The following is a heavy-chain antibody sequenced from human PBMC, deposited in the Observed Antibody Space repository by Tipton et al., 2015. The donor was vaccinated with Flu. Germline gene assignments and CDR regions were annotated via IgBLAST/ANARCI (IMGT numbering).Heavy chain of an antibody. CDR2: IHRSGNS. J-gene: IGHJ4*02. D-gene: IGHD3-22*01. CDR1: GDAVASDYY. CDR3: ARAFYADSSGYYSR. V-gene: IGHV4-38-2*02. Sequence: TLSLTCSVSGDAVASDYYWGWIRQSPGKGLEWIGNIHRSGNSYYNPSLESRVTISVDTSKNQFSLKLTSVTAADTAVYYCARAFYADSSGYYSRWGQGTLVTVSS.